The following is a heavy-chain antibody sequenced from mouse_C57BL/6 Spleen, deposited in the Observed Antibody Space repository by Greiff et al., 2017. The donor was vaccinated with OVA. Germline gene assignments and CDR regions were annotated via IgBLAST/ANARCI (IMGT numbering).Heavy chain of an antibody. V-gene: IGHV5-6*01. D-gene: IGHD2-3*01. Sequence: EVHLVESGGDLVKPGGSLKLSCAASGFTFSSYGMSWVRQTPDKRLEWVATISSGGSYTYYPDSVKGRFTISRDNAKNTLYLQMSSLKSEDTAMYYCARHRDGYYDWFAYWGQGTLVTVSA. CDR2: ISSGGSYT. CDR1: GFTFSSYG. J-gene: IGHJ3*01. CDR3: ARHRDGYYDWFAY.